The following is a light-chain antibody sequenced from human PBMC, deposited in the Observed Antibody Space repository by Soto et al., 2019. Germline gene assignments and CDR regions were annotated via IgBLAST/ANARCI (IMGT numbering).Light chain of an antibody. CDR3: SSYSTRDSLYV. CDR1: SSDVGLYDY. J-gene: IGLJ1*01. V-gene: IGLV2-14*03. Sequence: QSALTQPRSVSGSPGQSVTISCTGTSSDVGLYDYVSWYQQHPGKAPKLMIYDVSNRPSGVSNRFSGFKSGNTASLTISGLQAEDEADYYCSSYSTRDSLYVFGTGTKLTVL. CDR2: DVS.